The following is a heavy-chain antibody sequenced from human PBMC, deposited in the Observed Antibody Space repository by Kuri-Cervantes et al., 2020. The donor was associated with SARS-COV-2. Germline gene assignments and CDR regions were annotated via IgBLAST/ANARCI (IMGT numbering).Heavy chain of an antibody. D-gene: IGHD4-17*01. CDR2: INWNGGST. CDR3: ARITLYGDYFDY. Sequence: GESLKISCAASGFTFDDYGMSWVRQAPGKGLEWVSGINWNGGSTGYADSVKVRFTISRDNAKNSLYLQMNSLRAEDTALYYCARITLYGDYFDYWGQGTLVTVSS. CDR1: GFTFDDYG. J-gene: IGHJ4*02. V-gene: IGHV3-20*04.